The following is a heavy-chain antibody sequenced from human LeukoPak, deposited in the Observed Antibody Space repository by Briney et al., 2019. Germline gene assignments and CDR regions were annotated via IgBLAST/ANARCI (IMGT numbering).Heavy chain of an antibody. V-gene: IGHV1-18*01. CDR3: ARIHQSITIFGVVIDAFDI. CDR2: INTSNGNT. Sequence: ASVKVSCKASGYSFINYGINWVRQAPGQGLGWMGWINTSNGNTNFAQKFQGRVTMTTDTSTSTAYMELRSLRSDDTAVYYCARIHQSITIFGVVIDAFDIWGQGTMVTVSS. CDR1: GYSFINYG. D-gene: IGHD3-3*01. J-gene: IGHJ3*02.